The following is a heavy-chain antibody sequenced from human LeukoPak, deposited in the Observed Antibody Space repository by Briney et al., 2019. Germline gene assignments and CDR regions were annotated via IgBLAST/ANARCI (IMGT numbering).Heavy chain of an antibody. CDR1: TFIFSDYA. J-gene: IGHJ4*02. CDR3: ARGHPDGWELYFDY. CDR2: LSGSGVTT. D-gene: IGHD1-26*01. V-gene: IGHV3-23*01. Sequence: GGSLRLSCSASTFIFSDYAMTWVRQAPGKGLEWVATLSGSGVTTNYARSVTGRFTISRDNYKNTVFLEMNSLRAEDTAVYYCARGHPDGWELYFDYWGQGTLVTVSS.